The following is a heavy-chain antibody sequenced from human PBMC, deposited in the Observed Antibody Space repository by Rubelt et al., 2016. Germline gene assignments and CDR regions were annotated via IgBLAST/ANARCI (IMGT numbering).Heavy chain of an antibody. CDR2: IYWNDDK. D-gene: IGHD1-1*01. J-gene: IGHJ4*02. CDR3: AHRERSTYDY. CDR1: GFSLSTSGVG. V-gene: IGHV2-5*01. Sequence: QITLKESGLRLVKPTQTLTLTCTFSGFSLSTSGVGVGWIRQPPGEALEWLALIYWNDDKRFRPSLRTRLTIAKDTSKNQVVLTLANMDPVDTATYYCAHRERSTYDYWGQGTLVTVSS.